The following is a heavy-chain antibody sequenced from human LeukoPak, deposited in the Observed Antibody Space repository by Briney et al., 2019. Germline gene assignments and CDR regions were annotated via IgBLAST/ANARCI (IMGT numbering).Heavy chain of an antibody. J-gene: IGHJ5*02. CDR1: GYTSTNHY. V-gene: IGHV1-2*02. CDR2: INPNSGGT. CDR3: AATGSYGWFDP. Sequence: ASVKVSCKASGYTSTNHYMHWVRQAPGQGLEWMGWINPNSGGTNYAQKFQGRVTMTRDTSISTAYMELSRLRSDDTAVYYCAATGSYGWFDPWGQGTLVTVSS. D-gene: IGHD3-10*01.